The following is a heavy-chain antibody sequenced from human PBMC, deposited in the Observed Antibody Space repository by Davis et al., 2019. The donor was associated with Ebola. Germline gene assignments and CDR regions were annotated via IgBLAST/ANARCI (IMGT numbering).Heavy chain of an antibody. CDR1: GFTFSSYS. V-gene: IGHV3-21*01. J-gene: IGHJ3*02. CDR3: ARGGMGATVDDTFDI. CDR2: ISSTSSHI. Sequence: GESLKISCAASGFTFSSYSINWVRQTPGKGLEWVSSISSTSSHIFYADSVKGRFTISRDNARNSLYLQMDSRRAEDTAVYHCARGGMGATVDDTFDIWGQGTMVTVSS. D-gene: IGHD1-26*01.